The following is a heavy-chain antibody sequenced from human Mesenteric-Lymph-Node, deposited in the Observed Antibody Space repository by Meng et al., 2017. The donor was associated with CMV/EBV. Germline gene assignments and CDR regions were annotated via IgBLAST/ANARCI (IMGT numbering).Heavy chain of an antibody. J-gene: IGHJ2*01. V-gene: IGHV4-39*01. D-gene: IGHD3-10*01. CDR2: IYYSGST. Sequence: SETLSLTCTVSGASISSIDYYWSWIRQPPGKGLEWIGYIYYSGSTYYNPSLKSRVTISVDTSRNQFSLKLSSVTAADTAVYYCARRPRGYFDLWGRGTLVTVSS. CDR3: ARRPRGYFDL. CDR1: GASISSIDYY.